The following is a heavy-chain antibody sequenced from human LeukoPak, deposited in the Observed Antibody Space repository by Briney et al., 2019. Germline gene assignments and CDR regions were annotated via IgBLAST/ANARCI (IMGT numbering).Heavy chain of an antibody. D-gene: IGHD2-15*01. Sequence: SVKVSCKASGGTFSSYAISWVRQAPGQGLEWMGGIIPIFGTANYAQKFQGRVTITADESTSTAYMELSSLRSEDTAVYYCARGDGYCSGGSCYGVYYGMDVWGQGTTVTVSS. J-gene: IGHJ6*02. CDR1: GGTFSSYA. V-gene: IGHV1-69*01. CDR3: ARGDGYCSGGSCYGVYYGMDV. CDR2: IIPIFGTA.